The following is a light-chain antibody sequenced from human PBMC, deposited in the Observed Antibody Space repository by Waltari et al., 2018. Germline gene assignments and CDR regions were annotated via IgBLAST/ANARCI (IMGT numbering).Light chain of an antibody. CDR3: QQYYNSPVT. J-gene: IGKJ4*01. CDR1: QSVGSTY. Sequence: DNVLTQSPGTLSLSPGERATLSCRASQSVGSTYLAWFQQKPGQAPRLLIYGASRRATGIPDRFSGGGSGPDFTLTISRLEPEDFAVYYCQQYYNSPVTFGGGTKVEIK. V-gene: IGKV3-20*01. CDR2: GAS.